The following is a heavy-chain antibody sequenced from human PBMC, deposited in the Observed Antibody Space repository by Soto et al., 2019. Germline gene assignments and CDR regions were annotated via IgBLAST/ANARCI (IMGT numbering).Heavy chain of an antibody. CDR1: GFTFSDYY. CDR3: ARDAGSGDHDSGYHYAFDY. D-gene: IGHD3-22*01. V-gene: IGHV3-11*01. J-gene: IGHJ4*02. CDR2: FSNSGSTM. Sequence: PGGSRRRSWAASGFTFSDYYMSWIGQAPGKGLEWVSYFSNSGSTMFYADSVKGRFTISRDNAKNSVYLHMHSLRAEDTAVYYCARDAGSGDHDSGYHYAFDYWGQGTLVTVS.